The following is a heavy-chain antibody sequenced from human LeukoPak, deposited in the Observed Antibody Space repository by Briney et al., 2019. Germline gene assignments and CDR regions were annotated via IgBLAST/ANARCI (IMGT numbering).Heavy chain of an antibody. Sequence: GGSLRLSCAASGFTFSSYSMNWVRQAPGKGLEWVSYISSSSSTIYCADSVKGRFTISRDNAKNSLYLQMNSLRAEDTAVYYCARESPRIVVPTTFDYWGQGTLVTVSS. CDR2: ISSSSSTI. CDR3: ARESPRIVVPTTFDY. CDR1: GFTFSSYS. D-gene: IGHD1-26*01. V-gene: IGHV3-48*04. J-gene: IGHJ4*02.